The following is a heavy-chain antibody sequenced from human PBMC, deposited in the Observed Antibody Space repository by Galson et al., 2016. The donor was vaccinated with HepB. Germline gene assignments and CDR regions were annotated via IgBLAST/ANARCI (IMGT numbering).Heavy chain of an antibody. Sequence: TLSLTCTVSGGSISSGGFHWSWLRQHPGKGLEWIGYIYHSGSTYYNPSLKSRVTISEERSKNQVSLKLSSVTAADTAVYYCARFATRDFYGLDVWGPGTTVTVSS. CDR2: IYHSGST. CDR1: GGSISSGGFH. D-gene: IGHD5-24*01. J-gene: IGHJ6*02. CDR3: ARFATRDFYGLDV. V-gene: IGHV4-31*03.